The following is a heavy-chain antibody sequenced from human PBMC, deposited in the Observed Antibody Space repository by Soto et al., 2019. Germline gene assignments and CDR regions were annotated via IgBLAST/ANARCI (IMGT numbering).Heavy chain of an antibody. D-gene: IGHD6-13*01. CDR2: ISAYNGNT. CDR1: GYTFSSYG. Sequence: ASVKVSCKASGYTFSSYGISWVRQAPGQGLEWMGWISAYNGNTNYAQKLQGRVTMTTDTSTSTVYMEVRSLRSDDTAVYYCAKEKSAAAVWHTYYYYGMDVWGQGTTVTVSS. CDR3: AKEKSAAAVWHTYYYYGMDV. J-gene: IGHJ6*02. V-gene: IGHV1-18*01.